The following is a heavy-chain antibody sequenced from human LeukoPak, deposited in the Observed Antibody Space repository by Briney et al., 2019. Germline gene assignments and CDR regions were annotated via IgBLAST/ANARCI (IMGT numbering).Heavy chain of an antibody. D-gene: IGHD2/OR15-2a*01. CDR2: IYTSRST. V-gene: IGHV4-4*07. CDR3: ARDDISELDAFDI. CDR1: SGSLSGYY. Sequence: SETLSLTCTVSSGSLSGYYWSWMRQPAGKGLEWIGRIYTSRSTNYNPSLKSRVTMSVDTSKNQFSLKLSSVTAADTAVYCCARDDISELDAFDIWGQGTIVTVSS. J-gene: IGHJ3*02.